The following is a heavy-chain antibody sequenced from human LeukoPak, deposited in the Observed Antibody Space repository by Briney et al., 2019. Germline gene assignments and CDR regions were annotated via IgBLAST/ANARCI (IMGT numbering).Heavy chain of an antibody. CDR3: ARGGSSGQQVWFDP. J-gene: IGHJ5*02. D-gene: IGHD6-19*01. V-gene: IGHV1-8*01. CDR2: MNPNSGNT. Sequence: GASVKVSCKASGYTFTSYDINWVRQAPGQGLEWMGWMNPNSGNTGYAQKFQGRVTITADKSTSTVYMELSSLRSEDTAVYYCARGGSSGQQVWFDPWGQGTLVTVSS. CDR1: GYTFTSYD.